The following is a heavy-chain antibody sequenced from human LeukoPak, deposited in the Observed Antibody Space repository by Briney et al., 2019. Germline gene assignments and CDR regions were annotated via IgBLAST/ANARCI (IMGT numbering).Heavy chain of an antibody. CDR2: INHSGST. D-gene: IGHD3-9*01. J-gene: IGHJ3*02. CDR3: ARGGKLRYFDWPDAFDI. CDR1: GGSFSGYY. Sequence: SETLSLTCAVYGGSFSGYYWSWIRQPPGKGLEWIGEINHSGSTNYNPSLKSRVTISVDTSKNQFSLKLSSVTAADTAVYYCARGGKLRYFDWPDAFDIWAQGTMVTVSS. V-gene: IGHV4-34*01.